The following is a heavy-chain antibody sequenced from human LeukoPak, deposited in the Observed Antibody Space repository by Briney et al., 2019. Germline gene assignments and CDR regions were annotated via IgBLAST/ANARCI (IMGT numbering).Heavy chain of an antibody. CDR3: ATDPPDYGDYGFDP. CDR1: GYTLTELS. D-gene: IGHD4-17*01. J-gene: IGHJ5*02. V-gene: IGHV1-24*01. Sequence: ASVKVSCSVSGYTLTELSMHWVRQAPGKGLEWMGGFDPEDGETIYAQKFQGRVTMTEDTSTDTAYMELSSLRSEDTAVYYCATDPPDYGDYGFDPWDQGTLVTVSS. CDR2: FDPEDGET.